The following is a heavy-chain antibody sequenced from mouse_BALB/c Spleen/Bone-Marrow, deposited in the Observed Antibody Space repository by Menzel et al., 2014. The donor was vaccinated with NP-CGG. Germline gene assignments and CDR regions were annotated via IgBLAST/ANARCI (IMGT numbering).Heavy chain of an antibody. J-gene: IGHJ3*01. V-gene: IGHV1-9*01. CDR3: ARRGISWFAY. CDR1: GYTFSSYW. CDR2: ILPGSGST. Sequence: QVQLQQSGAELMKPGASVKIFCKATGYTFSSYWIEWVKQRPGHGLEWIGEILPGSGSTNYNEKFKGKATFTADTSSNTAYMQLSSLTSEDSAVYYCARRGISWFAYWGQGTLVTVSA.